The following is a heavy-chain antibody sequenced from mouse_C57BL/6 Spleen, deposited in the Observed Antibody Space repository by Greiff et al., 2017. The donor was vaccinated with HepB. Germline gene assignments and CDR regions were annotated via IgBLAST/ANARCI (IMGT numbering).Heavy chain of an antibody. CDR3: ARPEDYDGFAY. Sequence: AASGVDFSRYWMSWVRRAPGKGLEWIGEINPDSSTINYAPSLKDKFIISRDNAKNTLYLQMSKVRSEDTALYYCARPEDYDGFAYWGQGTLVTVSA. CDR1: GVDFSRYW. V-gene: IGHV4-1*01. J-gene: IGHJ3*01. CDR2: INPDSSTI. D-gene: IGHD2-4*01.